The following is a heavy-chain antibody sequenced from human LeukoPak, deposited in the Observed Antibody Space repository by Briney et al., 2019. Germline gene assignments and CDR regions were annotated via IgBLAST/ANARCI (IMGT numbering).Heavy chain of an antibody. CDR1: GYTFTGCY. D-gene: IGHD5-12*01. CDR3: ARGWAYSGYDDY. V-gene: IGHV1-2*02. Sequence: ASVKVSCKASGYTFTGCYMHWVRQAPGQGLEWMGWINPNSGGTNYAQKFQGRVTMTRDTSISTAYMELSRLRSDDTAVYYCARGWAYSGYDDYWGQGTLVTVSS. J-gene: IGHJ4*02. CDR2: INPNSGGT.